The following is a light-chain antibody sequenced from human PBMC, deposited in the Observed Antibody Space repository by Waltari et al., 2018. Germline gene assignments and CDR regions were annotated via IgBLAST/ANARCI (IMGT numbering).Light chain of an antibody. V-gene: IGLV2-23*02. J-gene: IGLJ1*01. CDR2: EVI. CDR3: CSYAGSGTYV. Sequence: HSALTQPASVSGTPGQSIPIPCTGTTSDVGNFNLVPWNQQHPGKAPKLMICEVIKRPTGVSDRFSGSKSGKMAYLTISGLQAEDEADYYCCSYAGSGTYVFGTGTKVTVL. CDR1: TSDVGNFNL.